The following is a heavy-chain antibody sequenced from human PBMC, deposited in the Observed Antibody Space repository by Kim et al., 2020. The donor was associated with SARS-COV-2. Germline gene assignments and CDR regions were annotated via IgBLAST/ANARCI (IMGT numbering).Heavy chain of an antibody. CDR2: ISANIGNT. V-gene: IGHV1-18*01. Sequence: ASVKVSCKASGYTFTSYGISWVRQAPGQGLEWMGGISANIGNTNYAQKLQGRVTMTTDTSTSTAYMELRSLRSDDTAVYYCASNFDLWSGYGIPIMDVWGQGTTGTLSS. CDR3: ASNFDLWSGYGIPIMDV. D-gene: IGHD3-3*01. J-gene: IGHJ6*02. CDR1: GYTFTSYG.